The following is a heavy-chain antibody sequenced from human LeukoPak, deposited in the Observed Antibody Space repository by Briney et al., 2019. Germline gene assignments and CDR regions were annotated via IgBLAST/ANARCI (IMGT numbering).Heavy chain of an antibody. CDR2: ISSDESST. CDR3: ARGGFTGTSCPYFDY. D-gene: IGHD2-2*01. CDR1: GFTFSNYW. J-gene: IGHJ4*02. V-gene: IGHV3-74*01. Sequence: GGSLRLSCAASGFTFSNYWMHWVRHAPGKGLVWVSRISSDESSTTYADSVKGRFTISRDNAKNTLYLKMNTLRAEDTAIYFCARGGFTGTSCPYFDYWGQGTLVTVSS.